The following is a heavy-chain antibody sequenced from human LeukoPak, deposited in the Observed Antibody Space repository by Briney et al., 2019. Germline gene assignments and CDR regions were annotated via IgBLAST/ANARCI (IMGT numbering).Heavy chain of an antibody. CDR3: ARVATKDVSAFDI. CDR1: GFTFSSYG. V-gene: IGHV3-33*01. J-gene: IGHJ3*02. CDR2: IWYDGSNK. D-gene: IGHD2-21*02. Sequence: GGSLRLSCAASGFTFSSYGMHWVRQAPGKGLEWVAVIWYDGSNKYYADSVKGRFTISRDNPKNTLYLQMNSLRAEDTAVYYCARVATKDVSAFDIWGQGTMVTVSS.